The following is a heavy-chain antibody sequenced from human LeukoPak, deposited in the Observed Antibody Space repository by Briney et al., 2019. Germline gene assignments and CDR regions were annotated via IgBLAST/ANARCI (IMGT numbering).Heavy chain of an antibody. J-gene: IGHJ3*02. D-gene: IGHD6-13*01. CDR1: GFTVSSNY. CDR3: ARAHASSWYAFDI. V-gene: IGHV3-66*01. CDR2: IYSGGST. Sequence: GGSLRLSCAASGFTVSSNYMSWVRQAPGKGLEWVSVIYSGGSTYYADSVKGRFTISRDNSKNTLYLQMNSLRAEDTAVYYCARAHASSWYAFDIWGQGTMVTVSS.